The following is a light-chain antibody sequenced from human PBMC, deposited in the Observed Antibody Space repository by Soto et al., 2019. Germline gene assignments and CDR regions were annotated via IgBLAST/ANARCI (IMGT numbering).Light chain of an antibody. CDR2: GAS. CDR3: QQYNSYPYT. J-gene: IGKJ5*01. V-gene: IGKV3-15*01. Sequence: EVVLTQSPGTLSLSPGGRATLSCRASQSINTNLAWFQQKPGRAPRLLIYGASTRATGIPARFSGSGSGTEFTLTISSLQSEDFATYYCQQYNSYPYTFGQGTRLEIK. CDR1: QSINTN.